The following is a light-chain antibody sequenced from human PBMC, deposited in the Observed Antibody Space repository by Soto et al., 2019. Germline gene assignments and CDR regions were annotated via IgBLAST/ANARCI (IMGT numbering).Light chain of an antibody. CDR3: PRGYVAPYT. CDR2: SAS. CDR1: HDINIY. Sequence: DIHMTQSPSTLSASVGYMVTITCRASHDINIYLNWYQQKPGEVPRLLIYSASTLHSGVPSRFTGSGSETDFTLTIRSLQPEDFATYYCPRGYVAPYTFGQGTKVDIK. J-gene: IGKJ2*01. V-gene: IGKV1-39*01.